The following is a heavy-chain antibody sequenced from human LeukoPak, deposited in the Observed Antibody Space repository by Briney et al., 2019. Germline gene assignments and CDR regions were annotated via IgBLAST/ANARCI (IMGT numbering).Heavy chain of an antibody. V-gene: IGHV1-46*01. CDR3: ATYSGSYYVDPSDY. CDR1: GYTFTGYY. J-gene: IGHJ4*02. Sequence: ASVKVSCKASGYTFTGYYMHWVRQAPGQGLEWMGIINPSGGSTSYVQKFQGRVTMTRDTSTSTVYMELSSLRSEDTAVYYCATYSGSYYVDPSDYWGQGTLVTVSS. D-gene: IGHD1-26*01. CDR2: INPSGGST.